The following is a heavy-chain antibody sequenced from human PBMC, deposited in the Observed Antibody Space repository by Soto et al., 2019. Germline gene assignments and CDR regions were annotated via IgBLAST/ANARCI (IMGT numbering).Heavy chain of an antibody. CDR2: ISGSGGST. V-gene: IGHV3-23*04. CDR3: AREERWEQIPDY. Sequence: VQLVESGGGVVQPGRSLRLSCAASGFTFSSYAMSWVRQAPGKGLEWVSAISGSGGSTYYADSVKGRFTISRDNSKNTLYLQMNSLRAEDTAVYYCAREERWEQIPDYWGQGTLVTVSS. J-gene: IGHJ4*02. D-gene: IGHD1-26*01. CDR1: GFTFSSYA.